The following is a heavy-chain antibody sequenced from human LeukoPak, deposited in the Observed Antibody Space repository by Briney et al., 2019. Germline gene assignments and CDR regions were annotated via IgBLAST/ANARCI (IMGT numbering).Heavy chain of an antibody. Sequence: ASVKVSCKASGYTFTSYGISWVRQAPGQGLEWMGWISAYNGNTNYAQKLQGRVTMTTDTSTGTAYMELRSLRSDDTAVYYCARNSNYPTSYYYYGMDVWGQGTTVTVSS. J-gene: IGHJ6*02. D-gene: IGHD4-11*01. CDR3: ARNSNYPTSYYYYGMDV. V-gene: IGHV1-18*01. CDR2: ISAYNGNT. CDR1: GYTFTSYG.